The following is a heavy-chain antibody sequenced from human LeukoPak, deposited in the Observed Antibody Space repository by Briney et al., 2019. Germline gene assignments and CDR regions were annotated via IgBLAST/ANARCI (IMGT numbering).Heavy chain of an antibody. CDR2: IYTSGST. J-gene: IGHJ4*02. Sequence: PSETLSLTCTVSGGSISSYYWSWIRQPAGKGLEWIGRIYTSGSTNYNPSLKTRVTMSIDTSKNQFSLRLSSVTAADTAVYYCVAGSYPQFDYWGQGTLVTVSS. CDR1: GGSISSYY. D-gene: IGHD1-26*01. V-gene: IGHV4-4*07. CDR3: VAGSYPQFDY.